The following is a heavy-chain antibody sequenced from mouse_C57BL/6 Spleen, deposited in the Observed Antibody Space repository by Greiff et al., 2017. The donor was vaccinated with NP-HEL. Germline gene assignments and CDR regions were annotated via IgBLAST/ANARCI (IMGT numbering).Heavy chain of an antibody. CDR2: IYPGDGDT. V-gene: IGHV1-80*01. D-gene: IGHD1-1*01. Sequence: QVQLQQSGAELVKPGASVKISCKASGYAFSSYWMNWVKQRPGKGLEWIGQIYPGDGDTNYNGKFKGKATLTADKSSSTAYMQLSSLTSEDSAVYFCARGRGTVVATDYAMDYWGQGTSVTVSS. CDR1: GYAFSSYW. CDR3: ARGRGTVVATDYAMDY. J-gene: IGHJ4*01.